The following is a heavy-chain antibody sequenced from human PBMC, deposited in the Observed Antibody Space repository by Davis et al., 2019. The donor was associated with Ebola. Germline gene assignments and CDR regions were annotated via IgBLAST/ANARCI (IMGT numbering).Heavy chain of an antibody. CDR1: GDRVSSNSAA. J-gene: IGHJ4*02. V-gene: IGHV6-1*01. CDR3: ARGLTWPLDY. CDR2: TYYRSKWSN. Sequence: SQTLSLTCAISGDRVSSNSAAWNWLRQSPSRGLEWLGRTYYRSKWSNDYAVSVKSRITFNADTSKNQFSLQLNPVTPEGTAVYYCARGLTWPLDYWGQGTLVTVSS.